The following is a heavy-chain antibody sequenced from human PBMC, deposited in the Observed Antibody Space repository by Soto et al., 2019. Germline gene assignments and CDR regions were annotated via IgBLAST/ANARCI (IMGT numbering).Heavy chain of an antibody. CDR1: GYTFTSYY. CDR3: ARSSIFGVVSKAFDI. D-gene: IGHD3-3*01. J-gene: IGHJ3*02. CDR2: INPSGGST. Sequence: ASGKVSCKASGYTFTSYYMHWVRQTPGQGLEWMGIINPSGGSTSYAQKFQGRVTMTRDTSTSTVYMELSSLRSEDTAVYYCARSSIFGVVSKAFDIWGQGKMVTVSS. V-gene: IGHV1-46*03.